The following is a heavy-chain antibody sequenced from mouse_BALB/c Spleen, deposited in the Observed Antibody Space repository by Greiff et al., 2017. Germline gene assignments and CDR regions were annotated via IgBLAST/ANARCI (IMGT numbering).Heavy chain of an antibody. V-gene: IGHV7-3*02. CDR2: IRNKANGYTT. D-gene: IGHD2-1*01. CDR1: GFTFTDYY. Sequence: EVHLVESGGGLVQPGGSLRLSCATSGFTFTDYYMSWVRQPPGKALEWLGFIRNKANGYTTEYSASVKGRFTISRDNSQSILYLQMNTLRAEDSATYYWARVYGNWYFEVWGAGTTGTVST. CDR3: ARVYGNWYFEV. J-gene: IGHJ1*01.